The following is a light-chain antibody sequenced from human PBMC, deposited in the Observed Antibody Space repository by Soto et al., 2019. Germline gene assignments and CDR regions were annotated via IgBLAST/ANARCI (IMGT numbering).Light chain of an antibody. Sequence: DIVMTQSPDSLAVSLGERATINCKSSQSVLYSPNNKNYLAWYQQKPGQPPKLLIYWASTRESGVPDRFSGGGSGTDFTLTISSLQAEDVAVYYCQQYVSSPQTFGQGTKVEIK. J-gene: IGKJ1*01. V-gene: IGKV4-1*01. CDR2: WAS. CDR3: QQYVSSPQT. CDR1: QSVLYSPNNKNY.